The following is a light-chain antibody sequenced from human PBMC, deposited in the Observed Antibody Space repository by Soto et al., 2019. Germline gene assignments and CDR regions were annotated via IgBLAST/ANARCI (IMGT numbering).Light chain of an antibody. CDR3: QQSYRTPYT. CDR2: GAS. V-gene: IGKV3D-15*01. CDR1: QSVNIY. J-gene: IGKJ2*01. Sequence: EIVMTQSPATLSVSPGERATLSCRASQSVNIYLAWYQQKPGQAPRLLIFGASSRATGIPARFSGSGSGTEFNLTISSLQSEDFATYYCQQSYRTPYTFGQGTKLETK.